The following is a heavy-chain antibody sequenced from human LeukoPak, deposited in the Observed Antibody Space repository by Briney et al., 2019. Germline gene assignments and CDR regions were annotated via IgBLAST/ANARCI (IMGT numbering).Heavy chain of an antibody. Sequence: SETLSLTCTVSGGSISSYYWSWIRQPPGKGLEWIGYIYYSGSTNYNPSLKSRVTISVDTSKKQFSLKLSSVTAADTAVYYCARVSGCSGGSCYSPSYYHYYYMDVWGKGTTVTVSS. CDR3: ARVSGCSGGSCYSPSYYHYYYMDV. J-gene: IGHJ6*03. D-gene: IGHD2-15*01. CDR1: GGSISSYY. V-gene: IGHV4-59*01. CDR2: IYYSGST.